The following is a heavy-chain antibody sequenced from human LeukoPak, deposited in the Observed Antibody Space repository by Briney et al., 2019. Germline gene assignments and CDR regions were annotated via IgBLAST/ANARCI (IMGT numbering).Heavy chain of an antibody. D-gene: IGHD6-13*01. V-gene: IGHV4-61*02. CDR3: ARVPRSIAAVTP. J-gene: IGHJ4*02. CDR2: IYTSGST. Sequence: SETMSLTCTVSGGSISSGSYYWRWIRQPAGKGLEWIGRIYTSGSTNYNPSLKSRVTISVDTSKNQFSLKLSSVTAADTAVYYCARVPRSIAAVTPWGQGTLVTVSS. CDR1: GGSISSGSYY.